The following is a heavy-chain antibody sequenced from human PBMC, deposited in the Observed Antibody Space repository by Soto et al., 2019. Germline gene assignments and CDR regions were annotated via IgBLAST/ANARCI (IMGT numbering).Heavy chain of an antibody. D-gene: IGHD5-12*01. Sequence: QVQLVQSGAEVKKPGSSVKVSCKASGGTFSSYAISWVRQAPGQGLEWMGGIIPIFGTANYAQKFQGRVTITADESTGTAYLELSSLRSEDTAVYYCAGERGDATGGYSGCAFDYWGQGTLVTVSS. V-gene: IGHV1-69*12. CDR2: IIPIFGTA. J-gene: IGHJ4*02. CDR3: AGERGDATGGYSGCAFDY. CDR1: GGTFSSYA.